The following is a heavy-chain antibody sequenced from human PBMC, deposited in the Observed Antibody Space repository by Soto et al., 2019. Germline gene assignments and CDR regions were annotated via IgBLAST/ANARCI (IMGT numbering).Heavy chain of an antibody. J-gene: IGHJ5*02. CDR1: GFTFSSYA. D-gene: IGHD3-10*01. CDR3: AKGGFGELDWFDP. V-gene: IGHV3-23*01. CDR2: ISGSGGST. Sequence: EVQLLESGGGLVQPGGSLRLSCAASGFTFSSYAMSWVRQAPGKGLEWVSAISGSGGSTYYADSVKGRFTISRDNSKNPLYLPMNSLRAEDPAVYYCAKGGFGELDWFDPWGQGTLVTVSS.